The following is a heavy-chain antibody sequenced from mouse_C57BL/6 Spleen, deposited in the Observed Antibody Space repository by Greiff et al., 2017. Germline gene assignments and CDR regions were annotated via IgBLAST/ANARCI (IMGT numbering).Heavy chain of an antibody. Sequence: VQLQQPGAELVKPGASVKVSCKASGYTFTSYWMHWVKQRPGQGLEWIGRIHPSDSDTNYNQKFKGKATLTVDKSSSTAYMQLSSLTSEDSAVYYCAIEAQATPTLAYWGQGTLVTVSA. D-gene: IGHD3-2*02. CDR3: AIEAQATPTLAY. J-gene: IGHJ3*01. CDR1: GYTFTSYW. V-gene: IGHV1-74*01. CDR2: IHPSDSDT.